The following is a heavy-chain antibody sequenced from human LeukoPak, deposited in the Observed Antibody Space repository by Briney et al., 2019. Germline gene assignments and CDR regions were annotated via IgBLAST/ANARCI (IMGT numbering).Heavy chain of an antibody. V-gene: IGHV4-39*01. Sequence: PSETLSLTCTVSGGSISSSSYYWGWVRQPPGRGLEWIGSIYYSGSTYYNPSLKSRVTISVDTSKNQFSLNLSSVTAADTAVYYCARTRLGYCSSTSCYPYYFDYWGQGTLVTVSS. J-gene: IGHJ4*02. D-gene: IGHD2-2*01. CDR2: IYYSGST. CDR1: GGSISSSSYY. CDR3: ARTRLGYCSSTSCYPYYFDY.